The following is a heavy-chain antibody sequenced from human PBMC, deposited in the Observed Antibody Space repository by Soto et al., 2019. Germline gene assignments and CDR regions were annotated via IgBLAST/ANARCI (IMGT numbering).Heavy chain of an antibody. Sequence: QVQLVQSGAEVKKPGSSVKVSCKASGGTFSSYTISWVRQAPGQGLEWMGRIIPILGIANYAQKFQGRVTITADKATSKANMELSSLRSEDTAVYYCAREGSSSANFYYYGMDVWGQGTTVTVSS. CDR3: AREGSSSANFYYYGMDV. CDR1: GGTFSSYT. V-gene: IGHV1-69*08. J-gene: IGHJ6*02. CDR2: IIPILGIA. D-gene: IGHD6-13*01.